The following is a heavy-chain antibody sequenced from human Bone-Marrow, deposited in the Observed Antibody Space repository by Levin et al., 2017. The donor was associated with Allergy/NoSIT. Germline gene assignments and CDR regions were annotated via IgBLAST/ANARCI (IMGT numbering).Heavy chain of an antibody. CDR1: GASIISATYY. J-gene: IGHJ4*02. Sequence: SETLSLTCTASGASIISATYYWGWVRQPPGKGLEWIGSVYVSGSTYLSPFLKSRVTMSVDTSRSHFSLNLSSVTAADTAVCYSARVPALRFLGGLLDYWGRGVLVTVSS. V-gene: IGHV4-39*02. D-gene: IGHD2-21*02. CDR2: VYVSGST. CDR3: ARVPALRFLGGLLDY.